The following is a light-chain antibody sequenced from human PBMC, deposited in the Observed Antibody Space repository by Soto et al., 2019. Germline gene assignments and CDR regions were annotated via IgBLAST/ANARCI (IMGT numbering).Light chain of an antibody. J-gene: IGLJ1*01. CDR2: EVN. CDR1: RRDVGAYNL. Sequence: QASPAPPAPLSGASWHAVTISFAGNRRDVGAYNLVSWYQQHPGKAPKLIICEVNTRPSGISNRFSGSKSGDTASLTISGLQAEDEADYFCCSYAGTVAYVFGTGTKVTVL. V-gene: IGLV2-23*02. CDR3: CSYAGTVAYV.